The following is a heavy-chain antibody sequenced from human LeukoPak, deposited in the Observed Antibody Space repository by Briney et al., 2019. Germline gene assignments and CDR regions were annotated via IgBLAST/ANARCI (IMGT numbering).Heavy chain of an antibody. CDR1: GGSFGGYY. Sequence: SETLSLTCAVYGGSFGGYYWSWIRQPPGKGLEWIGEINHSGSTNYNPSLKSRVTISVDTSKNQFSLKLSSATAADTAVYYCARLSFDVPNYDILTGYYNSYFDYWGQGTLVTVSS. CDR3: ARLSFDVPNYDILTGYYNSYFDY. V-gene: IGHV4-34*01. J-gene: IGHJ4*02. D-gene: IGHD3-9*01. CDR2: INHSGST.